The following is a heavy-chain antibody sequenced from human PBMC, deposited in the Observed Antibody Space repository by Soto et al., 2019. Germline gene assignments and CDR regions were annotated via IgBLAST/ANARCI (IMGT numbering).Heavy chain of an antibody. Sequence: QVQLVESGGGVVQPGRSLRLSCAASGFTFNNYGMHWVRQAPGKGLEWVAVIWYDGSNKYYADSVKGRFTISRDNSKNTMSLQMDSLRADDTALYYCAREGLDYSSGYLFDYWGQGTPVTVSS. D-gene: IGHD6-19*01. V-gene: IGHV3-33*01. J-gene: IGHJ4*02. CDR1: GFTFNNYG. CDR2: IWYDGSNK. CDR3: AREGLDYSSGYLFDY.